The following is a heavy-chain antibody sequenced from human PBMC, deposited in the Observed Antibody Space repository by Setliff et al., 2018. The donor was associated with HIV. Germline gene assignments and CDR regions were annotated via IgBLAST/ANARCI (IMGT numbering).Heavy chain of an antibody. CDR1: GFTFSSYS. Sequence: PGGSLRLSCAASGFTFSSYSMTWVRQAPGKGLEWVSHISSSSTTLNYADSVKGRFTISRDNAKNSLYLQMNSLRVEDTAVYYCARLDSGLLLWGQGTLVTVSS. CDR3: ARLDSGLLL. V-gene: IGHV3-48*01. D-gene: IGHD3-22*01. J-gene: IGHJ4*02. CDR2: ISSSSTTL.